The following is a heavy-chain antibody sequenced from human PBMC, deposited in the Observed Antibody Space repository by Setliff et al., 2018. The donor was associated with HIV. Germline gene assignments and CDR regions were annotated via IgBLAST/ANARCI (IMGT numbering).Heavy chain of an antibody. J-gene: IGHJ6*03. D-gene: IGHD3-10*01. CDR3: ARSTVGIRGVVRGYYYYYMDV. Sequence: LRLSCAASGFTFSDYWMTWVRQAPGKGLEWVANIKQDGSEKYCVDSVKGRFTISRDNAKNSLYLQMNSLGAEDTAVYYCARSTVGIRGVVRGYYYYYMDVWGKGTTVTVSS. CDR2: IKQDGSEK. CDR1: GFTFSDYW. V-gene: IGHV3-7*03.